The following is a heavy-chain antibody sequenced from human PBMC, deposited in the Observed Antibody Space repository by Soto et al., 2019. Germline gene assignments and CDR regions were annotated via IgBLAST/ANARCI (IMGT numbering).Heavy chain of an antibody. CDR2: ISGSSSPI. Sequence: EVQLVESGGGLVQPGGSLRLSCAASGFTFSSYKLNWVRQAPGKGLEWVSYISGSSSPIYYADSVKGRFTIYRDNAKNSLYLQMNSLRNEDTAVYYCARKYSGYDVYYYYGMDVWGQGTTVTVSS. CDR1: GFTFSSYK. CDR3: ARKYSGYDVYYYYGMDV. V-gene: IGHV3-48*02. J-gene: IGHJ6*02. D-gene: IGHD5-12*01.